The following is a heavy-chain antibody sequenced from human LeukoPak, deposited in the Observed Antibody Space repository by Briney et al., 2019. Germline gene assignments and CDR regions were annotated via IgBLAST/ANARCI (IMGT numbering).Heavy chain of an antibody. D-gene: IGHD3-3*01. CDR2: IYYSGST. Sequence: SETLSLTCTVSGGSISSYYWSWTRQPPGKGLEWIGYIYYSGSTNHNPSLKSRVTISVDTSKNQFSLKLSSVTAADTAVYYCARLNTYYDFWSGYCLDYWGQGTLVTVSS. CDR3: ARLNTYYDFWSGYCLDY. J-gene: IGHJ4*02. V-gene: IGHV4-59*01. CDR1: GGSISSYY.